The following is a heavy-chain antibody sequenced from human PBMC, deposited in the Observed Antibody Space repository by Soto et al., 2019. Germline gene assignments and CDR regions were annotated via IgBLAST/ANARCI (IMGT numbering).Heavy chain of an antibody. V-gene: IGHV3-15*01. CDR3: TTDYYDFWSGLSADEDY. J-gene: IGHJ4*02. D-gene: IGHD3-3*01. Sequence: TGGSLRLSCAASGFTFSNAWMSWVRQAPGKGLEWVGRIKSKTDGGTTDYAAPVKGRFTISRDDSKNTLYLQMNSLKTEDTAVYYCTTDYYDFWSGLSADEDYWGQGTLVTVSS. CDR1: GFTFSNAW. CDR2: IKSKTDGGTT.